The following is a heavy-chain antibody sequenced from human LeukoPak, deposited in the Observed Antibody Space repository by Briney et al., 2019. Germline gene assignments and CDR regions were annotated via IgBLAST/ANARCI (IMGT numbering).Heavy chain of an antibody. J-gene: IGHJ4*02. CDR2: MYLSGTT. D-gene: IGHD3-22*01. Sequence: EPSETLSLTCTVSGDSINSLDLWSWVRQPPGKGLEWIGEMYLSGTTHSNPSVKGRVTVSIDKSKNQFFLNLSSVTAADTAVYYCAGLVGRYSSGLYYYYFDYWGQGTLVTVSS. V-gene: IGHV4-4*02. CDR1: GDSINSLDL. CDR3: AGLVGRYSSGLYYYYFDY.